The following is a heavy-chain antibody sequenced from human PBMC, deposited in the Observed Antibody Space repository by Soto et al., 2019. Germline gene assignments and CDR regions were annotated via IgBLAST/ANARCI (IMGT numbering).Heavy chain of an antibody. CDR2: IIPLFGTL. CDR1: AGIINNYG. Sequence: QVQVVQSGAEVKKPGSSVKVSCRASAGIINNYGMNWVRQAPGQGLEWMGGIIPLFGTLKYAQKLQGRVTMIADESTSTPYMELTSLRTEDTAVYYCATMGEGRDGYLAYWGQGTLVTVSS. D-gene: IGHD1-26*01. J-gene: IGHJ4*02. CDR3: ATMGEGRDGYLAY. V-gene: IGHV1-69*01.